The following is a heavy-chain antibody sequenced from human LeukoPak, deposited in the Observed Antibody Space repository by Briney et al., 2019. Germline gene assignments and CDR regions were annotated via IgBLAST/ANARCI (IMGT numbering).Heavy chain of an antibody. CDR1: GFTVSSNY. D-gene: IGHD2-15*01. J-gene: IGHJ4*02. Sequence: GGSLRLSCAAFGFTVSSNYMTWVRQAPEKGLEWVSLIYSSGSTYYADSVKGRFTISRDNSKNTLYLQMNSLRGDDTAVYYCARSDCSGRSCFTFDYWGQGTLVTVSS. CDR2: IYSSGST. CDR3: ARSDCSGRSCFTFDY. V-gene: IGHV3-66*02.